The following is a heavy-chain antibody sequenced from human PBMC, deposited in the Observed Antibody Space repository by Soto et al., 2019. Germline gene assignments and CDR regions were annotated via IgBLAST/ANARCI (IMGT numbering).Heavy chain of an antibody. J-gene: IGHJ6*02. CDR3: GRQPGHCGSTTCFGYYSVDV. Sequence: SETQSLTSSVSGGSIRSSSYSWGWIRQPPGKGLEWIGTIYYSGSTHYNPSLEGRVAISADTPNNQLSLRLSSVTAADTAVYYCGRQPGHCGSTTCFGYYSVDVWGQGTTVTVS. CDR2: IYYSGST. D-gene: IGHD2-2*01. CDR1: GGSIRSSSYS. V-gene: IGHV4-39*01.